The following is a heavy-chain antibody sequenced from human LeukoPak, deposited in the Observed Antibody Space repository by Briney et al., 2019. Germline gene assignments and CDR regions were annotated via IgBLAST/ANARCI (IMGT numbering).Heavy chain of an antibody. J-gene: IGHJ6*02. CDR3: ASFGAGYGSGSYYYYGMDV. D-gene: IGHD3-10*01. CDR2: MSPNSGDT. Sequence: ASVKVSCKASGYTFTSYDFNWVRQATGQRPEWMGWMSPNSGDTNYAQKLQGRVTMTTDTSTRTAYMELRSLRSDDTAVYYCASFGAGYGSGSYYYYGMDVWGQGTTVTVSS. V-gene: IGHV1-18*01. CDR1: GYTFTSYD.